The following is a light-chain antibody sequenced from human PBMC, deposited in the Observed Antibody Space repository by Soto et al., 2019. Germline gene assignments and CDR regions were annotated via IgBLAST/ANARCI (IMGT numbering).Light chain of an antibody. V-gene: IGLV7-43*01. Sequence: QAVVTQEPSLTVSPGGTVTLTCASSTGAVTTTYYPNWFQQKPGQAPRALIYSTAIKHSWTPARFSGSLLGGKAALTLSGVQPEEEDDYYCLLYYGAAGDWVFGGGTKLTVL. CDR3: LLYYGAAGDWV. CDR2: STA. CDR1: TGAVTTTYY. J-gene: IGLJ3*02.